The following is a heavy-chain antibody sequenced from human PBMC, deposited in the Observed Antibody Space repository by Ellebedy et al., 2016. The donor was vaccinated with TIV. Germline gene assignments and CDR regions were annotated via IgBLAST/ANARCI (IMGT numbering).Heavy chain of an antibody. J-gene: IGHJ6*02. Sequence: AASVKVSCKASGGTFSSYAISWVRQAPGQGLEWMGIINPSGGSTSYAQKFQGRVTMTRDTSTSTVYMELSSLRSEDTAVYYCARGHGFGKSPGIDYYYYGMDVWGQGTTVTVSS. D-gene: IGHD3-10*01. V-gene: IGHV1-46*01. CDR3: ARGHGFGKSPGIDYYYYGMDV. CDR1: GGTFSSYA. CDR2: INPSGGST.